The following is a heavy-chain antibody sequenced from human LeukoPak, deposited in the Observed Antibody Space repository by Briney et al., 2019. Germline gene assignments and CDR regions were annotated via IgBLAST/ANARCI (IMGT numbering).Heavy chain of an antibody. Sequence: GGSLRLSCAASGFTFSSYAMSWVRQAPGKGLEWVSAISGSGGSTYYAGSVKGRFTISRDNSKNTLYLQMNSLRAEDTAVYYCAKAKAGYSGSYFDYWGQGTLVTVSS. J-gene: IGHJ4*02. CDR3: AKAKAGYSGSYFDY. CDR2: ISGSGGST. D-gene: IGHD5-12*01. V-gene: IGHV3-23*01. CDR1: GFTFSSYA.